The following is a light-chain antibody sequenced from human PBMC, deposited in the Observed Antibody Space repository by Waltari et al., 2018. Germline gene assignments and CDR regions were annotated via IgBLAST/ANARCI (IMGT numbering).Light chain of an antibody. CDR3: QSADRNGVV. Sequence: SYKLTQAPSVSVSPGQTARLTCSGETFPRQVASWYQQKPGAAPVMVIFKDKESPSGIPERFSCSSSGTTVTLTISRVQAEDEADYFCQSADRNGVVFGGGTKLTVL. J-gene: IGLJ3*02. CDR1: TFPRQV. V-gene: IGLV3-25*03. CDR2: KDK.